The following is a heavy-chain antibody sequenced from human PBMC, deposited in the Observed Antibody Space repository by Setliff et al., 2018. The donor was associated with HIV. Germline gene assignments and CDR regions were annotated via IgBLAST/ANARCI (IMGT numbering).Heavy chain of an antibody. D-gene: IGHD3-3*01. V-gene: IGHV1-8*02. Sequence: GASVKVSCKASGYTFTSYDINWVRQATGQGLEWMGWMNPNNGNTGYAQKFQGRVTVTRNTSISTAYMELSSLRSEDTAVYYCAREGNFWRVFDPWGQGTLVTVSS. J-gene: IGHJ5*02. CDR1: GYTFTSYD. CDR3: AREGNFWRVFDP. CDR2: MNPNNGNT.